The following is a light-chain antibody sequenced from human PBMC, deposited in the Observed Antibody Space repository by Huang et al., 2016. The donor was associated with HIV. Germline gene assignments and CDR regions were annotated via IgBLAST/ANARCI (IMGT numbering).Light chain of an antibody. CDR1: QDISTY. J-gene: IGKJ5*01. CDR2: AAS. Sequence: DIQMTQSPSSLSASVGDRVTITCQASQDISTYLNWYQQKPGKAPKVLIYAASNLETGVPSRFSGSGSGTKFTFTISTLQPEEIATYYCQQYDNVPITFGQGTRLEI. CDR3: QQYDNVPIT. V-gene: IGKV1-33*01.